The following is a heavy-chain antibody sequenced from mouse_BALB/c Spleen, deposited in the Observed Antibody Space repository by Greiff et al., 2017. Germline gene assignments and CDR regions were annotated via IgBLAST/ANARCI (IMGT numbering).Heavy chain of an antibody. CDR1: GFTFSSYT. CDR2: ISSGGSYT. Sequence: EVKLMESGGGLVKPGGSLKLSCAASGFTFSSYTMSWVRQTPEKRLEWVATISSGGSYTYYPDSVKGRFTISRDNAKNTLYLQMSSLKSEDTAMYYCTRDYDYDRHPNYAMDYWGQGTSVTVSS. V-gene: IGHV5-6-4*01. J-gene: IGHJ4*01. CDR3: TRDYDYDRHPNYAMDY. D-gene: IGHD2-4*01.